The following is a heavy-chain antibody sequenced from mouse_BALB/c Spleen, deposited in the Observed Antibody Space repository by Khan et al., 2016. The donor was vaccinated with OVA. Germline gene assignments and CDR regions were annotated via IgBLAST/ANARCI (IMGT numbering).Heavy chain of an antibody. CDR3: ARSRYDPWYFDV. CDR2: ISSGSSTI. Sequence: EVELVESGGGLVQPGGSRKLSCAASGFTFSTFGMHWVHQDPEKGLEWVAYISSGSSTIYYADTVKGRFTITRDNPKNTLFLQMTSLRSADTAMHYCARSRYDPWYFDVWGAGTTVTVSS. J-gene: IGHJ1*01. CDR1: GFTFSTFG. D-gene: IGHD2-14*01. V-gene: IGHV5-17*02.